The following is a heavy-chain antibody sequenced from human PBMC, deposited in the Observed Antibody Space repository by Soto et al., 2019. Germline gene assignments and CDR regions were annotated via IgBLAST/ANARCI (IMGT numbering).Heavy chain of an antibody. Sequence: PGGSLRLSCAASGFTFSSYAMSWVRQAPGKGLEWVSAISGSGGSTYYADSVKGRFTISRDNSKNTLYLQMNSLRAEDTAVYYCAHTIFGVVIHYYYYYGMDVWGQGTTVTVSS. CDR1: GFTFSSYA. J-gene: IGHJ6*02. CDR2: ISGSGGST. V-gene: IGHV3-23*01. CDR3: AHTIFGVVIHYYYYYGMDV. D-gene: IGHD3-3*01.